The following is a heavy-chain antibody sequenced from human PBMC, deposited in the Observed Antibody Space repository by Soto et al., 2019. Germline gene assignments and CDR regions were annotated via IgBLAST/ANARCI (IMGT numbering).Heavy chain of an antibody. CDR1: GGSVTSYY. J-gene: IGHJ6*02. V-gene: IGHV4-4*07. Sequence: SETLSLTCTVSGGSVTSYYWSWIRQPAGKGLEWIGRIYTSGGTNYNPSLKGRVTMSVDTSKNQFSLKLTSVTATDTAVYYCARGYYYGSGSNYRMDVWGQGTTVTVSS. CDR3: ARGYYYGSGSNYRMDV. D-gene: IGHD3-10*01. CDR2: IYTSGGT.